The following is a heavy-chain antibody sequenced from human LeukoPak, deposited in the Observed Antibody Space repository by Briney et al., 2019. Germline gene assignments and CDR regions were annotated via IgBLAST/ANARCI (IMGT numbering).Heavy chain of an antibody. CDR2: IYSSGST. D-gene: IGHD6-6*01. Sequence: SEILSLTCAVYGGSFSGYYWTWIRQPAGKGLEWIGRIYSSGSTNFNPSLKSRVTMSVDTSKNQFSLRLSSVTAADTAAYFCARENWRSKSIDFDSWGQGTLVTVSS. CDR1: GGSFSGYY. J-gene: IGHJ4*02. CDR3: ARENWRSKSIDFDS. V-gene: IGHV4-4*07.